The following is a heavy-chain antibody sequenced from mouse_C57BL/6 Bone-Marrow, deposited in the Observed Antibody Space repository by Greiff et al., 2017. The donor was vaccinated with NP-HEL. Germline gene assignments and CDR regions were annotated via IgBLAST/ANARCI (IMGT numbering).Heavy chain of an antibody. J-gene: IGHJ2*01. Sequence: VQLQQPGAELVKPGASVKLSCKASGYTFTSYWMHWVKQRPGLGLEWIGRIDPNSGGTKYNEKFKSKATLTVDKPSSTAYMQLSSLTSEDSAVYYCARRTAQGFFDYWGQGTTLTVSS. V-gene: IGHV1-72*01. D-gene: IGHD3-2*02. CDR1: GYTFTSYW. CDR3: ARRTAQGFFDY. CDR2: IDPNSGGT.